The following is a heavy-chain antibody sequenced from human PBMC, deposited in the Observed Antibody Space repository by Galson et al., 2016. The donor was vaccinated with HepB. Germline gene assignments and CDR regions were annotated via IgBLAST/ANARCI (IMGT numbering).Heavy chain of an antibody. V-gene: IGHV4-4*02. D-gene: IGHD3-10*01. J-gene: IGHJ6*02. Sequence: SETLSLTCAVFGDSISSGNWWSWVRQAPGKGLEWIGEIYHSGSTNYNPSLKSRLTISLDKSKNEFSLRLSSVAAADTAIYYCARNYFGLGSSTFYCGLDVWGQGTTVTVSS. CDR2: IYHSGST. CDR1: GDSISSGNW. CDR3: ARNYFGLGSSTFYCGLDV.